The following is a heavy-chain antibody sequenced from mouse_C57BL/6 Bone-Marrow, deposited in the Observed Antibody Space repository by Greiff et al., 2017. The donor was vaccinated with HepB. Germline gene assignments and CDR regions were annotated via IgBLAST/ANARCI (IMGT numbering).Heavy chain of an antibody. CDR2: IYPGDGDT. CDR3: ARRYYYGSSYEYFDV. Sequence: VQLQQSGPELVKPGASVKISCKASGYAFSSSWMNWVKQRPGKGLEWIGRIYPGDGDTNYNGKFKGKATLTADKSSSTAYMQLSSLTSEDSAVYYCARRYYYGSSYEYFDVWGTGTTVTVSS. V-gene: IGHV1-82*01. D-gene: IGHD1-1*01. J-gene: IGHJ1*03. CDR1: GYAFSSSW.